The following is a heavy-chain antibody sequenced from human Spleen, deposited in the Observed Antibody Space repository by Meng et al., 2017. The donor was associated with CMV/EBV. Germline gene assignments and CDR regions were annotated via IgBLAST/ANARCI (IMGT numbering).Heavy chain of an antibody. J-gene: IGHJ2*01. D-gene: IGHD6-19*01. V-gene: IGHV3-11*01. CDR3: ARHKVGEKWLDWYFDV. CDR1: GFTFTDYY. Sequence: GESLKISCTASGFTFTDYYMSWVRQSPGKGLEWLSYISASGGTTYSADSLKGRFAISRDSAKTTLFLQMDSLSAEDTAVYYCARHKVGEKWLDWYFDVWGRGTLVTVSS. CDR2: ISASGGTT.